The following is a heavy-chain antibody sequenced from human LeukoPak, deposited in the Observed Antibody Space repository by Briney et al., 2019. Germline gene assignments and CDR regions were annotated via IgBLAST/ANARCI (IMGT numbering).Heavy chain of an antibody. CDR3: ARERQFDSGAFDI. Sequence: GGSLRLSCAASGFTFSSYSMNWVRQAPGKGLEWVSYISSSSSTIYYADSVKGRFTISRDNAKNSLYLQMNSLRAEDTAVYYCARERQFDSGAFDIWGQGTMVTVSS. CDR1: GFTFSSYS. V-gene: IGHV3-48*01. D-gene: IGHD3-9*01. J-gene: IGHJ3*02. CDR2: ISSSSSTI.